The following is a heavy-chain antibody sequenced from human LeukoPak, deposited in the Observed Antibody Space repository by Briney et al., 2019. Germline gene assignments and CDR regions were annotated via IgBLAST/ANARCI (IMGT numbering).Heavy chain of an antibody. Sequence: PGGSLRLSCAASGFTFSGSAMHWVRQASGQGLEWVGHIRSKTNNYATTYAGSVKGRFTISRDDSKNTAYLQMNSLKTEDTAVYYCSRRGYDHWGQGILVTVTS. CDR2: IRSKTNNYAT. D-gene: IGHD2-15*01. J-gene: IGHJ4*02. CDR3: SRRGYDH. V-gene: IGHV3-73*01. CDR1: GFTFSGSA.